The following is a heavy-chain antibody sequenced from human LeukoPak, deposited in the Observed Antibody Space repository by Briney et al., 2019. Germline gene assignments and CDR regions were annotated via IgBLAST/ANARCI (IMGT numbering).Heavy chain of an antibody. CDR1: GGSFSGYY. CDR2: VNHSGST. CDR3: ASGRQGRRNPFDY. D-gene: IGHD6-25*01. Sequence: SETLSLTCAVYGGSFSGYYWSWIRQPPGKGLEWIGEVNHSGSTNYNPSLKSRVTISVDTSKNQFSLKLSSVTAADTAVYYCASGRQGRRNPFDYWGQGTLVTVSS. J-gene: IGHJ4*02. V-gene: IGHV4-34*01.